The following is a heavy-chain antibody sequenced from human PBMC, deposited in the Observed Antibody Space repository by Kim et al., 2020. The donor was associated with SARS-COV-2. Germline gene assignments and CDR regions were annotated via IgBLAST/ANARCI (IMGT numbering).Heavy chain of an antibody. Sequence: GGSLRLSCAASGFTFSGSAMHWVRQASGKGLEWVGRIRNKANGYATAYAASVKGRFTISRDDSKNTAYLQMNSLKTEDTAVYYCTRVNLIAGAWYDAFDIWGQGTMVTVSS. CDR1: GFTFSGSA. J-gene: IGHJ3*02. D-gene: IGHD6-19*01. CDR2: IRNKANGYAT. CDR3: TRVNLIAGAWYDAFDI. V-gene: IGHV3-73*01.